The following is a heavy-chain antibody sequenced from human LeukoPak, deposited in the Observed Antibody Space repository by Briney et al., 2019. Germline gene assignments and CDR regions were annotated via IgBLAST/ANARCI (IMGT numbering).Heavy chain of an antibody. V-gene: IGHV3-53*01. J-gene: IGHJ4*02. Sequence: GGSLRLSCAASGFTFSSYAMTWVRQAPGKGLEWVSLIYVSGDTYYTDSVKGRFTISRDTSENTLYLQMNSLRVEDTAVYYCARDRLQYFDYWGREPWSPSPQ. CDR2: IYVSGDT. CDR3: ARDRLQYFDY. CDR1: GFTFSSYA. D-gene: IGHD3-16*01.